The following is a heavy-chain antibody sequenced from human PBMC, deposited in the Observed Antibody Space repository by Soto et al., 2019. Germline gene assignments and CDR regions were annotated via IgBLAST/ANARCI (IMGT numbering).Heavy chain of an antibody. CDR3: ARDGDPYDSSGYYDY. CDR2: IYYSGST. V-gene: IGHV4-59*01. CDR1: CGSIISYY. Sequence: PSETLSLTCTFSCGSIISYYWSWIRQPPGKGLEWIGYIYYSGSTNYNPSLKSRVTISVDTSKNQFSLKLSSVTAADTAVYYCARDGDPYDSSGYYDYWGQGTLVTVSS. D-gene: IGHD3-22*01. J-gene: IGHJ4*02.